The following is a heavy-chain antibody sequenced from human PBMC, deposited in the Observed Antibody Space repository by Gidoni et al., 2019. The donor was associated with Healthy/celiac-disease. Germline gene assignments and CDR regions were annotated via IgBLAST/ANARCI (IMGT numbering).Heavy chain of an antibody. D-gene: IGHD6-19*01. J-gene: IGHJ2*01. V-gene: IGHV3-23*01. Sequence: EVQLLESGGGVVQPGGSLRLSCAAPGFTFSSYAMSWVRQAPGKGMEWVSAISGSGGSTYYADSVKGRFTISRDNSKNTLYLQMNSLRAEDTAVYYCAKVGGQWLVRSSWYFDLWGRGTLVTVSS. CDR1: GFTFSSYA. CDR3: AKVGGQWLVRSSWYFDL. CDR2: ISGSGGST.